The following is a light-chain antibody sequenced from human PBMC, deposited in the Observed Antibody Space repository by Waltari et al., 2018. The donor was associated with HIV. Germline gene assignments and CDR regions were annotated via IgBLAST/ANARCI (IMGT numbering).Light chain of an antibody. V-gene: IGKV1-39*01. CDR2: AAS. CDR1: QNINNY. Sequence: DIQVTQSPSSLSASVGDRVTITCLASQNINNYLNWYQEKPGKAPKLLIFAASSLQSGVPSRVSGSRSGTAFTLTINNLQPEDFASYYCQQSYSTTWTFGQGTKVEIK. J-gene: IGKJ1*01. CDR3: QQSYSTTWT.